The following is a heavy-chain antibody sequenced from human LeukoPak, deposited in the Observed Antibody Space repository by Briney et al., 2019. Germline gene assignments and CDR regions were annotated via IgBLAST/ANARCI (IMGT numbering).Heavy chain of an antibody. V-gene: IGHV4-59*08. CDR1: GGSISSYY. CDR3: ARRNTVGATDY. Sequence: SETLSLTCTVSGGSISSYYWSWIRQPPGKGLEWVGYIYYSGSTNYNPSPKSRVTISVDTSKNQFSLKLSSVTAADTAVYYCARRNTVGATDYWGQGTLVTVSS. J-gene: IGHJ4*02. CDR2: IYYSGST. D-gene: IGHD1-26*01.